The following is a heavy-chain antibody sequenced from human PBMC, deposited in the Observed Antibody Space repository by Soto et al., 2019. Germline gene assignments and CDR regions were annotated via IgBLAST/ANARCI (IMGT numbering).Heavy chain of an antibody. D-gene: IGHD2-8*02. J-gene: IGHJ4*02. Sequence: SETLSLTCDVYGGSFSGYYGTWIRQPPGTGLEWIGEINHSGSTNYNPSLKSRVTISVDTSKNQFSLKLTSVTAADTAVYYCARDKITGLFDYWGQGTLVTVS. CDR2: INHSGST. CDR1: GGSFSGYY. CDR3: ARDKITGLFDY. V-gene: IGHV4-34*01.